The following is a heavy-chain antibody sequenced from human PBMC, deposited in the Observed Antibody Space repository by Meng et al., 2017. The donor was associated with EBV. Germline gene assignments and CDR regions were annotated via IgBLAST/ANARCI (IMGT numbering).Heavy chain of an antibody. J-gene: IGHJ5*02. CDR3: ARPFPSWQSPRLDPFGA. V-gene: IGHV4-39*01. CDR1: XDSISSFYY. Sequence: QLQLRESGPGQVKPSXXXXPXAXVPXDSISSFYYWGWIRQPPGRGLEWIGSVHYTGSTYYSPSLKSRVTVSVDTSKNQFSLRLTSVTAADTAVYYCARPFPSWQSPRLDPFGAWGQGTLVTVSS. CDR2: VHYTGST. D-gene: IGHD6-19*01.